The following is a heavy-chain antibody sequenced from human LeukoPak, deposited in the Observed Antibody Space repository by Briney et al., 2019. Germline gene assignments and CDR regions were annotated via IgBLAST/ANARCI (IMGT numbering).Heavy chain of an antibody. V-gene: IGHV1-8*01. D-gene: IGHD1-26*01. CDR2: MNPNSGNT. Sequence: ASVKVSCKASGYTFASYDINWVRQATGQGLEWMGWMNPNSGNTGYAQKFQGRVTMTRNTSISTAYMELSSLRSEDTAVYYCRLPTTADGMDVWGQGTTVTVSS. CDR3: RLPTTADGMDV. CDR1: GYTFASYD. J-gene: IGHJ6*02.